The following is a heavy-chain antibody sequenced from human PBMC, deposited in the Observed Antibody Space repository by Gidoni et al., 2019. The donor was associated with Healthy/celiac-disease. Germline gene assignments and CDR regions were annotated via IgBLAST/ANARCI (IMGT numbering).Heavy chain of an antibody. Sequence: QVHLHQWCAGLLKPSETLSLTCGVYGGSFGGYYWSWIRHPPGKGLEWIGEINLSGSTNYNPSLQSRVTISVDTSKNPFYLKLSSVSAADTAVYYCASESSDFWSGYYDDYWGQGTLVTVSS. V-gene: IGHV4-34*01. CDR1: GGSFGGYY. J-gene: IGHJ4*02. D-gene: IGHD3-3*01. CDR2: INLSGST. CDR3: ASESSDFWSGYYDDY.